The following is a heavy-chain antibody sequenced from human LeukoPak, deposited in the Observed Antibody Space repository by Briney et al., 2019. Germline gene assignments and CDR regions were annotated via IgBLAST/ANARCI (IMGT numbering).Heavy chain of an antibody. CDR3: AKDPPWYYDSSGDYPDC. D-gene: IGHD3-22*01. V-gene: IGHV3-30*18. CDR2: ISYDGSNK. J-gene: IGHJ4*02. CDR1: GFTFSTYG. Sequence: GGSLRLSCAASGFTFSTYGMHWVRQAPGKGLEWVAVISYDGSNKYYADSVKGRFTISRDNSKNTLYLQMNSLRAEDTAVYYCAKDPPWYYDSSGDYPDCWGQGTLVTVSS.